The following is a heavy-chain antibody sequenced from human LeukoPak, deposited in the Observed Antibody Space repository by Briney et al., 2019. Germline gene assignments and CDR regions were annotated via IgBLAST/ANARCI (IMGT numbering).Heavy chain of an antibody. CDR3: ASGGYSYGPPPIYYYYYMDV. V-gene: IGHV1-69*05. Sequence: SVKVSCKASGGTFSSYAISWVRQAPGQGLEWMGGITPIFGTANYAQKFQGRVTITTDESTSTAYMELSSLRSEDTAVYYCASGGYSYGPPPIYYYYYMDVWGKGTTVTVSS. CDR2: ITPIFGTA. J-gene: IGHJ6*03. D-gene: IGHD5-18*01. CDR1: GGTFSSYA.